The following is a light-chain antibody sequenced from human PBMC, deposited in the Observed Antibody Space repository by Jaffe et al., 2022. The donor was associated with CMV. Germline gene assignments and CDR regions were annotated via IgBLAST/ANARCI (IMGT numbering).Light chain of an antibody. CDR3: NSYTTSSTLV. CDR1: NSDVGAYNY. V-gene: IGLV2-14*03. CDR2: HVS. Sequence: QSALTQPASVSGSPGQSITISCSGTNSDVGAYNYVSWYQQHPGKAPKLMIYHVSNRPSGVSTRFSGSKSGNTASLTISGLQAEDEADYYCNSYTTSSTLVFGTGTKVTVL. J-gene: IGLJ1*01.